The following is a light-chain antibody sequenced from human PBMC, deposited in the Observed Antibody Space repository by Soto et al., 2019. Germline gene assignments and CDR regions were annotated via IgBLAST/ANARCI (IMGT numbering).Light chain of an antibody. CDR1: QGISGW. V-gene: IGKV1-12*02. J-gene: IGKJ3*01. CDR3: QQASSFLFT. Sequence: DMQMTQSPSSVSASVGDRVTITCRASQGISGWLAWYQQKPGKAPELLIYAASTLQSGVPSRFSGSGSGTDFTLTISSLQPEDFATYYCQQASSFLFTFGPGTKVDIK. CDR2: AAS.